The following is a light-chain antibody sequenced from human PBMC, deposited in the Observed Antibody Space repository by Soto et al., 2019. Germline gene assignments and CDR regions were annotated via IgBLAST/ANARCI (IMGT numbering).Light chain of an antibody. V-gene: IGLV2-14*01. CDR2: EVS. J-gene: IGLJ1*01. CDR3: SSYTSSSTPYV. CDR1: SSDVGGYNY. Sequence: QSALTQPASVSGSPGQSITISCTGTSSDVGGYNYVSWYQQHPGKAPKLMIYEVSNRASGVSNRFSGSKSGNTASLTISGLQAGDETDYYCSSYTSSSTPYVFGTGTKVTVL.